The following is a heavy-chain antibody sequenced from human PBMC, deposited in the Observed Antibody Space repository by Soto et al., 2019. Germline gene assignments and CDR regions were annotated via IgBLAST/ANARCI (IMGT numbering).Heavy chain of an antibody. CDR1: SGSISSGTW. D-gene: IGHD6-13*01. V-gene: IGHV4-4*02. Sequence: SETLSLTCAVSSGSISSGTWWSLVRHPPGKGLEWIGQIDHSGGTYYNPSLRSRVSISVDKSKNQISLNLSSVTAADTAVYYCARDVQWIYRVAAAPYYYYGMDVWGQGTTVTVSS. CDR2: IDHSGGT. J-gene: IGHJ6*02. CDR3: ARDVQWIYRVAAAPYYYYGMDV.